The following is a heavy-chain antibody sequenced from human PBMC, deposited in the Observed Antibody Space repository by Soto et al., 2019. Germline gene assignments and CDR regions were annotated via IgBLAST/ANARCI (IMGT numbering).Heavy chain of an antibody. CDR2: IKQDGSEK. CDR1: GFSFSSYW. D-gene: IGHD3-9*01. V-gene: IGHV3-7*01. CDR3: ARVALLRYFDWLLKPDYYYYMDV. J-gene: IGHJ6*03. Sequence: GGSLRLSCAASGFSFSSYWMSWVRQAPGKGLEWVANIKQDGSEKYYVDSVKGRFTISRDNAKNSLYLQMNSLRAEDTAVYYCARVALLRYFDWLLKPDYYYYMDVWGKGTTVSV.